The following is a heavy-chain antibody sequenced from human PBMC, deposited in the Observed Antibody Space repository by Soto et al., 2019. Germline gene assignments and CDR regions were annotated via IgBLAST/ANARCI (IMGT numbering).Heavy chain of an antibody. V-gene: IGHV1-8*01. CDR2: MNPNSGNT. CDR1: GYTFTSYD. Sequence: QVQLVQSGAEVKKPGASVKVSCKASGYTFTSYDINWVRQATGQGLEWMGWMNPNSGNTGYAQKFQGRVTMTRNTSISTAYMELSSLRSEDTAVYYCARSRFLEWLHPYGMDVWGQGTTVTVSS. J-gene: IGHJ6*02. CDR3: ARSRFLEWLHPYGMDV. D-gene: IGHD3-3*01.